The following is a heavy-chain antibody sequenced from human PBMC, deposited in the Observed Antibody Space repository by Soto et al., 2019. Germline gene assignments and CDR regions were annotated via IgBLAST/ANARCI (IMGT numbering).Heavy chain of an antibody. V-gene: IGHV3-21*04. CDR2: ISSSGDYL. CDR1: GFTFRRNN. J-gene: IGHJ4*02. Sequence: PGGSLRLSCAASGFTFRRNNMNWVRQAPGKGLEWVASISSSGDYLYYADSVKGRFTISRANSKNTLYLQMNSLRAEDTAVYYCAKDKILEWLPSHFDYCAEGTLVTVSS. D-gene: IGHD3-3*01. CDR3: AKDKILEWLPSHFDY.